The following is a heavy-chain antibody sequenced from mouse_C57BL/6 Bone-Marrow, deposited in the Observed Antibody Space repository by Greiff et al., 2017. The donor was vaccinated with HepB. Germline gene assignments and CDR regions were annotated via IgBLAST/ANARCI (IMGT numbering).Heavy chain of an antibody. D-gene: IGHD1-1*01. CDR2: ISSGSSTI. CDR1: GFTFSDYG. CDR3: ARRTTVVAPSMAMDY. J-gene: IGHJ4*01. V-gene: IGHV5-17*01. Sequence: VQLKESGGGLVKPGGSLKLSCAASGFTFSDYGMHWVRQAPEKGLEWVAYISSGSSTIYYADTVKGRFTISRDNAKNTLFLQMTSLRSEDTAMYYCARRTTVVAPSMAMDYWGQGTSVTVSS.